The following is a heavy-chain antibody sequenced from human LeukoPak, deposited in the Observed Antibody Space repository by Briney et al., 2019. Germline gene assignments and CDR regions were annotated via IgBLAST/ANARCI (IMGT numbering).Heavy chain of an antibody. V-gene: IGHV3-9*01. CDR1: GFTFDDYA. D-gene: IGHD3-22*01. CDR2: ISWNSGSI. CDR3: AKEYDSSFDY. Sequence: QPGRSLRLSCAASGFTFDDYAMHWVRQAPGKGLEWVSGISWNSGSIGYADSVKGRFTISRDNAKNSLYLQMNSLRAEDTALYYCAKEYDSSFDYWGQGTLVTVSS. J-gene: IGHJ4*02.